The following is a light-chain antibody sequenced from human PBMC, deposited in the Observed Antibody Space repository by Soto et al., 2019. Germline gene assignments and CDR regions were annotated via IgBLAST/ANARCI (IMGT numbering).Light chain of an antibody. J-gene: IGKJ5*01. CDR2: RAS. Sequence: EIVLTQSPGTLSLSPGEGATISCRASQSVSSSSLAWYLHKPGQAPRLLIFRASSRATGIPDRFSGSGSGTDFTLTISRLEPEDFAVYYCQQYGSSPPITFGQGTRLEIK. CDR1: QSVSSSS. CDR3: QQYGSSPPIT. V-gene: IGKV3-20*01.